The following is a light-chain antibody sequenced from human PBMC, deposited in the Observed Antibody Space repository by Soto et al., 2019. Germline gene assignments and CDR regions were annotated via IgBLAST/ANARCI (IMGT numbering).Light chain of an antibody. Sequence: DIQMTQSPSSLSASVGDRVTITCRASQGISNYLAWYQQKPGGVPKLLIYSAYTLQSGVPSRFSGSGSGTDFTLTISSLQPEDAATYYCQKYNSAPYTFVQGTKLEIK. CDR3: QKYNSAPYT. CDR1: QGISNY. V-gene: IGKV1-27*01. J-gene: IGKJ2*01. CDR2: SAY.